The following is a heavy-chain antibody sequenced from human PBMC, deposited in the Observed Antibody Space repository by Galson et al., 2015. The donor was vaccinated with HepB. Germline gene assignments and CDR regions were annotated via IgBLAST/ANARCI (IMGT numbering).Heavy chain of an antibody. D-gene: IGHD1-14*01. CDR3: ANRAGNSYWGLFDY. CDR1: GFTFSKFP. J-gene: IGHJ4*02. CDR2: ISSSGGGT. Sequence: SLRLSCAASGFTFSKFPMSWVRQAPGRGLEWVSTISSSGGGTYYADSVKGRFTISRDNSKNTLYLQMNSLRAEDTAVYYCANRAGNSYWGLFDYWGQGTLVTVSS. V-gene: IGHV3-23*01.